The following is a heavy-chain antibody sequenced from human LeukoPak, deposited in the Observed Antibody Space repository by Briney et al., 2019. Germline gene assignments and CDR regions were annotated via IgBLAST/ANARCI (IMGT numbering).Heavy chain of an antibody. Sequence: GGSLRLSCAASGFTFGSYAMSWVRQAPGKGLEWVSSISGSGGSTYYADAVKGRFTISRDNSKNTLYLQMNGLRAEDTAVYYCAEDVVVIVAAKPGIWGQGTLVTVSS. V-gene: IGHV3-23*01. D-gene: IGHD2-15*01. CDR3: AEDVVVIVAAKPGI. CDR2: ISGSGGST. CDR1: GFTFGSYA. J-gene: IGHJ4*02.